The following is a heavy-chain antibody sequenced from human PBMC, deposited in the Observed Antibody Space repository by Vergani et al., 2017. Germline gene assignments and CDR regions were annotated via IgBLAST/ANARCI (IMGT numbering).Heavy chain of an antibody. Sequence: QVQLVQSGAEVKKPGASVKVSCKASGYTFTSYGISWVRQAPGQGLEWMGWISAYNGNTNYAQKLQGRVTMTTDTSTSTAYMELRSLRSDDTAVYYCARDHAGERVYYYYGMDVWGQGTTVTVSS. V-gene: IGHV1-18*04. D-gene: IGHD3-16*01. CDR2: ISAYNGNT. CDR3: ARDHAGERVYYYYGMDV. CDR1: GYTFTSYG. J-gene: IGHJ6*02.